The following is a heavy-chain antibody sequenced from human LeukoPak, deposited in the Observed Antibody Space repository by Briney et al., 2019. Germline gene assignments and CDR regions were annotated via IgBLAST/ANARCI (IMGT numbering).Heavy chain of an antibody. J-gene: IGHJ6*02. D-gene: IGHD3-22*01. CDR3: ATRSHYYDGYYYYYGMDV. V-gene: IGHV3-66*01. Sequence: GGSLRLSCAASGFTVSSNYMSWVRQAPGKGLEWVSVIYSGGSTYYADSVKGRFTISRDNSKNTLYLQMNSLRAEDTAVYYCATRSHYYDGYYYYYGMDVWGQGTTVTVSS. CDR1: GFTVSSNY. CDR2: IYSGGST.